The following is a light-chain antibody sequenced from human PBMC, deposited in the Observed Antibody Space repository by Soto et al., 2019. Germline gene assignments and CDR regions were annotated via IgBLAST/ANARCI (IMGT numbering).Light chain of an antibody. Sequence: EIVLTQSPGTLSLSPGERATVSCRASQSLSSNYLAWYQQKPGQAPRLLIYGVSSRATGVPVSFSGSGSGTDFTLTISRLEPEDFAVYYCQQYVSAPITFGQGTRLEIK. CDR3: QQYVSAPIT. V-gene: IGKV3-20*01. CDR1: QSLSSNY. J-gene: IGKJ5*01. CDR2: GVS.